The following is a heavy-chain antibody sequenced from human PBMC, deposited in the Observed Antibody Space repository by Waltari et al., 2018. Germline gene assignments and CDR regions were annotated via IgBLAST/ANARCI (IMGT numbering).Heavy chain of an antibody. CDR2: IYYSGST. D-gene: IGHD3-9*01. V-gene: IGHV4-59*11. Sequence: QVQLQESGPGLVKPSETLSLTCTVSGGSISSHYWSWIRPPPGQGLEWIGYIYYSGSTNYNPSLKSRVTISVDTSKNQFSLKLSSVTAADTAVYYCARGIRSRYFDWLPSYYGMDVWGQGSTVTVSS. CDR3: ARGIRSRYFDWLPSYYGMDV. J-gene: IGHJ6*02. CDR1: GGSISSHY.